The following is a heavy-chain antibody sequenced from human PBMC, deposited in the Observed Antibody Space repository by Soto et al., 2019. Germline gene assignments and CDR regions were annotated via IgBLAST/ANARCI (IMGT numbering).Heavy chain of an antibody. CDR1: GGTFSSYT. J-gene: IGHJ2*01. V-gene: IGHV1-69*02. CDR2: IIPILGIA. D-gene: IGHD3-16*01. CDR3: APIGGGWYFDL. Sequence: QVQLVQSGAEVKKPGSSVKVSCKASGGTFSSYTISWVRQAPGQGLEWMGRIIPILGIANYAQKFQGRVTIPADKSTSRAYMELSSLRSEDTAVYYCAPIGGGWYFDLWGRGTLVTVSS.